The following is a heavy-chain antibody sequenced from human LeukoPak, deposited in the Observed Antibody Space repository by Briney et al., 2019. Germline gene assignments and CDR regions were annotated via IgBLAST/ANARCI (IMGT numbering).Heavy chain of an antibody. V-gene: IGHV4-59*01. D-gene: IGHD6-19*01. CDR2: IYGSGST. J-gene: IGHJ4*02. CDR1: GGSISSYD. CDR3: ERGSGSSGWYYFDY. Sequence: SETLSLTCTVSGGSISSYDWSWVRQPPGKGLEWVGAIYGSGSTNYNPAHKRRDNIPVDTSKYQLSLKLRSLTAAEPAVYSCERGSGSSGWYYFDYWGQGTLVPLSS.